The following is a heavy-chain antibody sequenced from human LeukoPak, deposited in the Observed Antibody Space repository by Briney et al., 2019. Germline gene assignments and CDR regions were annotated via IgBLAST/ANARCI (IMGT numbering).Heavy chain of an antibody. CDR2: IYHSGST. CDR3: ARAHFDYYDSSGYYYKVYYFDY. D-gene: IGHD3-22*01. V-gene: IGHV4-30-2*01. CDR1: GGSISSGGYS. J-gene: IGHJ4*02. Sequence: SQTLSLTCAVSGGSISSGGYSWSWIRQPPGTGLEWIGYIYHSGSTYYNPSLKSRVTISVDRSKNQFSLKLSSVTAADTAVYYCARAHFDYYDSSGYYYKVYYFDYWGQGTLVTVSS.